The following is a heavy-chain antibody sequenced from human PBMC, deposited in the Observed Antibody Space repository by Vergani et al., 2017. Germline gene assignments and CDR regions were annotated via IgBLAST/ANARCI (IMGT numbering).Heavy chain of an antibody. Sequence: QVQLQESGPGLVKPSQTPSLTCTVSGGSISSGSYYWSWIRQPAGKGLEWIGRIYTSGSTNYNPSLKSRVTISVDTSKNQFSLKLSSVTAADTAVYYCARRGAFKDPSYYYGMDVWGQGTTVTVSS. CDR1: GGSISSGSYY. V-gene: IGHV4-61*02. CDR3: ARRGAFKDPSYYYGMDV. CDR2: IYTSGST. J-gene: IGHJ6*02. D-gene: IGHD3-16*01.